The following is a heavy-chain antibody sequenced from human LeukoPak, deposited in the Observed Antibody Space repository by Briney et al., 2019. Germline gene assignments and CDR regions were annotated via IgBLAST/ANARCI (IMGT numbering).Heavy chain of an antibody. CDR3: ARRSPNYYFDY. CDR2: ISGSGGSA. J-gene: IGHJ4*02. CDR1: GFTFSSYA. Sequence: GGSLRLSCAASGFTFSSYAMSWVRQAPGKGLEWVSAISGSGGSAYYADSVKGRFTISRDNAKNSLYLQMNSLRAEDTAVYYCARRSPNYYFDYWGQGTPVTVSS. V-gene: IGHV3-23*01.